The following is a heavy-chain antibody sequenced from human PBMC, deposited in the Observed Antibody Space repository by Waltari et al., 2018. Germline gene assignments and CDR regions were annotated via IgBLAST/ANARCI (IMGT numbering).Heavy chain of an antibody. D-gene: IGHD1-26*01. J-gene: IGHJ3*02. Sequence: QVQLQQWGAGLLKPSETLSLTCAVYGGSFSGYYWSWIRPPPGKGLDWIGAINHSGSNNCTPPRKSRVTISVDMSKNQFPRQLWAVAAACRAVYYCARPVVRGLQAGGACDIWGQGTMVNVSS. CDR3: ARPVVRGLQAGGACDI. CDR2: INHSGSN. V-gene: IGHV4-34*01. CDR1: GGSFSGYY.